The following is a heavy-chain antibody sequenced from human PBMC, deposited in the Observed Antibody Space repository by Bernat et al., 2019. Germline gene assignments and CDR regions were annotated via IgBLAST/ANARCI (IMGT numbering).Heavy chain of an antibody. J-gene: IGHJ6*03. CDR3: AKGVTTYYYYYMDV. Sequence: EVQLLESGGGLVQPGGSLRLSCAASGLTFSTYAMTWVRQAPGKGLEWVSGISGSGTSTYYADSVKGRFTISRDNSKTTLYLRMNNLRAEDTAVYYCAKGVTTYYYYYMDVWGKGTTVTVSS. V-gene: IGHV3-23*01. CDR2: ISGSGTST. D-gene: IGHD4-17*01. CDR1: GLTFSTYA.